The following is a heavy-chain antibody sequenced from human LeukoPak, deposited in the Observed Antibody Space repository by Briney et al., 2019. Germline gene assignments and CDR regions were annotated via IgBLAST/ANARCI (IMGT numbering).Heavy chain of an antibody. CDR2: IIPILGIA. D-gene: IGHD4-17*01. J-gene: IGHJ4*02. CDR3: ARGDYGDYAPDY. CDR1: GGTFSSYA. V-gene: IGHV1-69*04. Sequence: SVKVSCKASGGTFSSYAISWVRQAPGQELEWMGRIIPILGIANYAQKFQGRVTITADKSTSTAYMELSSLRSEDTAVYYCARGDYGDYAPDYWGQGTLVTVSS.